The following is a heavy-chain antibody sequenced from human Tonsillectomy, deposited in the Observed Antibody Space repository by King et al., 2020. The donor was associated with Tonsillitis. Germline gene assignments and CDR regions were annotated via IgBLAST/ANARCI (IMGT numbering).Heavy chain of an antibody. CDR3: ARLGYCSSTSCYGYYYYGMDV. Sequence: QLVQSGAEVKKPGASVKVSCKASGYTFTSYGISWVRQAPGQGLEWMGWISAYNGNTNYAQKLQGRVTMTTATSTSTAYMELRSLRSDDTAVYYCARLGYCSSTSCYGYYYYGMDVWGQGTTVTVSS. V-gene: IGHV1-18*01. D-gene: IGHD2-2*01. CDR1: GYTFTSYG. CDR2: ISAYNGNT. J-gene: IGHJ6*02.